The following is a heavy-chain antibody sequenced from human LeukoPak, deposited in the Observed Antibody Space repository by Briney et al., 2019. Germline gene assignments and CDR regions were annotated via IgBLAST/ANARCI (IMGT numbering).Heavy chain of an antibody. CDR2: INHSGST. V-gene: IGHV4-34*01. J-gene: IGHJ6*03. CDR1: GGSFSGYY. CDR3: ARGVEYCYGPYYYYYMDV. Sequence: SETLSLTCAVYGGSFSGYYWSWIRQPPGKGLEWIGEINHSGSTNYNPSLKSRVTISVDTSKNQFSLKLSSVTAADTAVYYCARGVEYCYGPYYYYYMDVWGKGTTVTVSS. D-gene: IGHD5-18*01.